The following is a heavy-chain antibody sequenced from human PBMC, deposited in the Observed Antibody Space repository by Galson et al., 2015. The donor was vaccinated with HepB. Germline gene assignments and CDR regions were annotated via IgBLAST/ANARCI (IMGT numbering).Heavy chain of an antibody. CDR1: GGSISSGGYY. V-gene: IGHV4-31*03. CDR3: ARQDTAMVHFDY. J-gene: IGHJ4*02. D-gene: IGHD5-18*01. Sequence: TLSLTCTVSGGSISSGGYYWSWIRQHPGKGLEWVGYIYYSGSTYYNPSLKSRVTISVDTSKNQFSLKLSSVTAADTAVYYCARQDTAMVHFDYWGQGTLVTVSS. CDR2: IYYSGST.